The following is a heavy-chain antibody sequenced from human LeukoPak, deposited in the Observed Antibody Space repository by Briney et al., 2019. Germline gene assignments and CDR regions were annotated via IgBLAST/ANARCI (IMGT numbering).Heavy chain of an antibody. J-gene: IGHJ4*02. CDR3: ACQTRGLFDY. CDR1: GGSISSSSYY. Sequence: KSSETLSLTCTVSGGSISSSSYYWGWIRQPPGKGLEWIGSIYYGGSTYYNPSLKSRVTISVDTSKNQFSLKLSSVTAADTAVYYCACQTRGLFDYWGQGTLVTVSS. CDR2: IYYGGST. D-gene: IGHD1-14*01. V-gene: IGHV4-39*01.